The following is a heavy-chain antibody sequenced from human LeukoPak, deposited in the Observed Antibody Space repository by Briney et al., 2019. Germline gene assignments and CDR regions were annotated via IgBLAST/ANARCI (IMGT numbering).Heavy chain of an antibody. D-gene: IGHD3-16*02. CDR2: ISSSGSTI. CDR3: ARVAYDYVWGSYPLYFDY. V-gene: IGHV3-48*03. Sequence: GGSLRLSCAASGFTFSSYEMNWVRQAPGKGLEWVSYISSSGSTIYYADSVKGRFTISRDNAKNSLHLQMNSLRAEDTAVYYCARVAYDYVWGSYPLYFDYWGQGTLVTVSS. CDR1: GFTFSSYE. J-gene: IGHJ4*02.